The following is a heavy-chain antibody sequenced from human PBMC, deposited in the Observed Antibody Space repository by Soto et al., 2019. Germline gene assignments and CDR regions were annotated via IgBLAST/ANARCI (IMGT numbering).Heavy chain of an antibody. J-gene: IGHJ4*02. V-gene: IGHV3-30-3*01. Sequence: GGSLRLSCAASGFTFSSYAMHWVRQAPGKGLEWVAVISYDGSNKYYADSVKGRFTISRDNSKNTLYLQMNSLRAEDTAVYYCARDLDSSGLFDYWGQGTLVTVSS. CDR3: ARDLDSSGLFDY. CDR1: GFTFSSYA. D-gene: IGHD6-19*01. CDR2: ISYDGSNK.